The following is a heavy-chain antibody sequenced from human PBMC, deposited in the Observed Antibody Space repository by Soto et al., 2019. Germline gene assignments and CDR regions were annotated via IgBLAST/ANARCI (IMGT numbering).Heavy chain of an antibody. Sequence: PSQTLSLTCAVYGGSFSGYYWSWIRKTPGKGLEWIGEINHSGSTNYNPSLKSRVNISVDTSKNQFSLKLSSVTAADTAVYYCARALYGYGPASDYWGQGTLVTVSS. D-gene: IGHD5-18*01. CDR2: INHSGST. J-gene: IGHJ4*02. V-gene: IGHV4-34*01. CDR3: ARALYGYGPASDY. CDR1: GGSFSGYY.